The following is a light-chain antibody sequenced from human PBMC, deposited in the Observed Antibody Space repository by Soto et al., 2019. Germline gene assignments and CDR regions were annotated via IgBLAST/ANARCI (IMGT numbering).Light chain of an antibody. Sequence: EIVLTQSPATLSLSPGDRATLSCRASQSVSSYVAWYQQKPGQGPRLLIYDASNRATGIPARFSGSGTGTDFTLTISSLEPEDFAVYYFQQRRDWPITFGQGTRLEIK. V-gene: IGKV3-11*01. CDR2: DAS. CDR3: QQRRDWPIT. J-gene: IGKJ5*01. CDR1: QSVSSY.